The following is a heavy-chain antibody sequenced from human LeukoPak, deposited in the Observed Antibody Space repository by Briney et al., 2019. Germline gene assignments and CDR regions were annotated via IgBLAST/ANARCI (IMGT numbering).Heavy chain of an antibody. V-gene: IGHV3-23*01. J-gene: IGHJ4*02. CDR1: GFTFSSYA. Sequence: GGSLRLSCVASGFTFSSYAMSWVRQAPGKGLEWVSAISASGGSTYYADSVKGRFTISRDNSKNTLFLQMNSLRAEDTAVYYCAKDLSVWSGWYESYYFDYWGQGTLVTVSS. D-gene: IGHD6-19*01. CDR3: AKDLSVWSGWYESYYFDY. CDR2: ISASGGST.